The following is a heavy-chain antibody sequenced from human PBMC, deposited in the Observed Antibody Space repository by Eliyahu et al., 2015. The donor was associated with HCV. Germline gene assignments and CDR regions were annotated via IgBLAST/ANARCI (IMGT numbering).Heavy chain of an antibody. CDR2: ISYDGSNK. Sequence: QVQLVESGGGVVQPGRSLXXSXAASGFTFXSYGMHWVRQAPGKGLEWVAVISYDGSNKYYADSVKGRFTISRDNSKNTLYLQMNSLRAEDTAVYYCAKDRITIFGVVMGYFDYWGQGTLVTVSS. CDR3: AKDRITIFGVVMGYFDY. J-gene: IGHJ4*02. CDR1: GFTFXSYG. V-gene: IGHV3-30*18. D-gene: IGHD3-3*01.